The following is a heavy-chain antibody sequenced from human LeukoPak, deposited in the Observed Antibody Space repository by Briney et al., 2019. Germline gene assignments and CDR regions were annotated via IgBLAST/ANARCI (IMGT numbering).Heavy chain of an antibody. CDR3: ASPAASLATRYYYYYYMDV. J-gene: IGHJ6*03. CDR1: GDTFTGYY. CDR2: INPNSGGT. Sequence: SGKVSCKASGDTFTGYYMHWVRQAPGQGLEWMGWINPNSGGTNYAQKFQGRVTMTRDTSISTAYMELSRLRSGDTAVYYCASPAASLATRYYYYYYMDVRGKGTTVTVSS. V-gene: IGHV1-2*02. D-gene: IGHD6-25*01.